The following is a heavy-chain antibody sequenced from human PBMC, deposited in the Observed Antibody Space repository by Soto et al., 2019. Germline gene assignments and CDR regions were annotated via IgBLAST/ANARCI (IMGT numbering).Heavy chain of an antibody. J-gene: IGHJ6*03. CDR3: ARGENVAVSTTSSKISRRVHYIYDMDV. CDR1: GYTFTSYD. CDR2: MNPNSGNT. D-gene: IGHD4-4*01. Sequence: ASVKVSCKASGYTFTSYDINWVRQATGQGLEWMGWMNPNSGNTGYAQKFQGRVTMTRNTSISTAYMELSSLRSEDTAVYYCARGENVAVSTTSSKISRRVHYIYDMDVWGKGTTVTVSS. V-gene: IGHV1-8*01.